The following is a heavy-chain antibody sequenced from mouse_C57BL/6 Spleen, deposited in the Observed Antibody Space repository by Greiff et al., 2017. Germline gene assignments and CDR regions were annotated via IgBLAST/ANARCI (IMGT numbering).Heavy chain of an antibody. D-gene: IGHD1-1*01. CDR1: GYTFTSYW. V-gene: IGHV1-64*01. J-gene: IGHJ1*03. CDR2: IHPNSGST. Sequence: VQLQESGAELVKPGASVKLSCKASGYTFTSYWMHWVKQRPGQGLEWIGMIHPNSGSTNYNEKFKSKATLTVDKSSSTAYMQLSSLTSEDSAVYYCARGDGSSWYFDVWGTGTTVTVSS. CDR3: ARGDGSSWYFDV.